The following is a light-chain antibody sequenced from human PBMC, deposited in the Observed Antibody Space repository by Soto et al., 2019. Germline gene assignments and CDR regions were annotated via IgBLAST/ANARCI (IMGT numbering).Light chain of an antibody. J-gene: IGLJ1*01. V-gene: IGLV2-14*01. CDR3: ATWDDRIYV. CDR1: SSDVGGYNY. Sequence: QSALTQPASVSGSPGQSITISCTGTSSDVGGYNYVSWYQQHPGKAPKLMIYEVSNRPSGVSNRFSGSKSGNTASLTISGLQAEDEGDYYCATWDDRIYVFGAGTKLTVL. CDR2: EVS.